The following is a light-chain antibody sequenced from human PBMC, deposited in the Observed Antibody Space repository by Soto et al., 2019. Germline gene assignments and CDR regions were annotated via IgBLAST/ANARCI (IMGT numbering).Light chain of an antibody. CDR3: NSYTRSTKYV. J-gene: IGLJ1*01. V-gene: IGLV2-8*01. CDR2: EVV. CDR1: KNDIGVYDF. Sequence: QSVLTQPPSASGSPGQSVTISCTGTKNDIGVYDFVSWYQHHPGKAPRLIIYEVVRRPSGVPDRFSGSKSGNTASLTVSGLQAADEADYYCNSYTRSTKYVFGTGTKVTVL.